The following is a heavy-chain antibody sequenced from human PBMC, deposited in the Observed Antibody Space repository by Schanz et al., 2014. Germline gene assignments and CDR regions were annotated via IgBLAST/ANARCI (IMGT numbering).Heavy chain of an antibody. D-gene: IGHD3-10*01. J-gene: IGHJ5*01. CDR2: ISHDGYST. CDR1: GFTFSIYA. V-gene: IGHV3-64*04. Sequence: VQLVASGGGLVQPGGSLRLSCSASGFTFSIYAMHWVRQAPGKGLEYVSAISHDGYSTYYADSVKGRFTISRDSSKYTVYLQMNSLRAEDTAVYYCAKQHIVRGVIYLNWFDSWGQGTLVTVSS. CDR3: AKQHIVRGVIYLNWFDS.